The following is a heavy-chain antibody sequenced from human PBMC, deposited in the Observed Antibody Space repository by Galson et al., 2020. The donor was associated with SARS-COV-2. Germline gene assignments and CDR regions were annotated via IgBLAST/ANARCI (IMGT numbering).Heavy chain of an antibody. Sequence: SETLSLTCTVSGGSISSSSYYWVCIRQPPGQGLEWIGSIYYSRSTYYNPSLKSRVTISVDTSKNQFSLKLSSVTAADTAVYYWARQCDILTGCPRAFDIWGQGTMVTVSS. CDR3: ARQCDILTGCPRAFDI. CDR1: GGSISSSSYY. V-gene: IGHV4-39*01. J-gene: IGHJ3*02. D-gene: IGHD3-9*01. CDR2: IYYSRST.